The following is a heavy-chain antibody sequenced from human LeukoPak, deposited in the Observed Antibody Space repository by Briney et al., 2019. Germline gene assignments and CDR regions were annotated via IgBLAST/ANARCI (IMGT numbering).Heavy chain of an antibody. CDR1: GFTVSSNY. Sequence: GGSLRLSCAASGFTVSSNYMSWVRQAPGRGLEWVSVIYSGGSTYYADSVKGRFTISRDNSKNTLYLQMNSLRAEDTAVYYCARDYYDSSGYYYWFDPWGQGTLVTVSS. V-gene: IGHV3-66*01. J-gene: IGHJ5*02. CDR3: ARDYYDSSGYYYWFDP. CDR2: IYSGGST. D-gene: IGHD3-22*01.